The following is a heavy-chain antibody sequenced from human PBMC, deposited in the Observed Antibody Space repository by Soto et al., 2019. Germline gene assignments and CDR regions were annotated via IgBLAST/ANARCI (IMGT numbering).Heavy chain of an antibody. D-gene: IGHD6-13*01. CDR3: AKDFDHSSSWTPYRYYYGMDV. J-gene: IGHJ6*02. V-gene: IGHV3-30*18. CDR1: GFTFSSYG. Sequence: SLRLSCAASGFTFSSYGMHWVRQAPRKGLEWVAVISYDGSNKYYADSVKGRFTISRDNSKNTLYLQMNSLRAEDTAVYYCAKDFDHSSSWTPYRYYYGMDVWGQGTTVTVSS. CDR2: ISYDGSNK.